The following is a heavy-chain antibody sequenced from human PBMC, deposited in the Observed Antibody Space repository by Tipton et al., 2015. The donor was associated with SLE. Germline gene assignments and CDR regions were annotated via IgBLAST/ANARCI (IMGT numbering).Heavy chain of an antibody. CDR3: ASTYCSGGSCYPRWFDP. CDR2: IYYSGST. V-gene: IGHV4-59*12. Sequence: TLSLTCTVSGGSISSYYWSWIRQPPGKGLEWIGDIYYSGSTNYNPSLKSRVTISVDTSKNQFSLKLSSVTAADTAVYYCASTYCSGGSCYPRWFDPWGQGTLVTVSS. J-gene: IGHJ5*02. CDR1: GGSISSYY. D-gene: IGHD2-15*01.